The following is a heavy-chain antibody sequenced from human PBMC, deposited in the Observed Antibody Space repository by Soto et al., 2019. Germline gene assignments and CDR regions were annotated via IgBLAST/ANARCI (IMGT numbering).Heavy chain of an antibody. CDR2: IYPGDSDT. D-gene: IGHD6-6*01. CDR3: ASGISSSSADYYYYGMDV. CDR1: GYSFTSYW. V-gene: IGHV5-51*01. J-gene: IGHJ6*02. Sequence: GESLKISCKGSGYSFTSYWIGWVRQMPGKGLEWMGIIYPGDSDTRYSPSFQGQVTISADKSISTAYLQWSSLKASDTAMYYCASGISSSSADYYYYGMDVWGQGTTGTVSS.